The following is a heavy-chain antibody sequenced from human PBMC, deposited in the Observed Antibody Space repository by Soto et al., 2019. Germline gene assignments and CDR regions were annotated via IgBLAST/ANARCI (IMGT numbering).Heavy chain of an antibody. CDR1: GGSISSYY. D-gene: IGHD6-19*01. Sequence: SETLCLTCTVSGGSISSYYWSWIRQPPGKGLEWIGYIYYSGSTNYNPSLKSRVTISVDTSKNQFSLKLSSVTAADTAVYYCARVSSIAVAGYYFDYWGQGTLVTVSS. CDR2: IYYSGST. V-gene: IGHV4-59*01. CDR3: ARVSSIAVAGYYFDY. J-gene: IGHJ4*02.